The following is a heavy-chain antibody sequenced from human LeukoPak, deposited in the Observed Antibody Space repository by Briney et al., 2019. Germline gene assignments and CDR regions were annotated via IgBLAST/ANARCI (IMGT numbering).Heavy chain of an antibody. Sequence: SETLSLTCTVSGGSISSGGYYWSWIRQPPGKGLEWIGYIYHSGSTYYNPSLKSRVAISVDRSKNQFSLKLSSVTAADTAVYYCARGPLAGSLYYYYYMDVWGKGTTVTVSS. D-gene: IGHD6-13*01. CDR1: GGSISSGGYY. V-gene: IGHV4-30-2*01. J-gene: IGHJ6*03. CDR2: IYHSGST. CDR3: ARGPLAGSLYYYYYMDV.